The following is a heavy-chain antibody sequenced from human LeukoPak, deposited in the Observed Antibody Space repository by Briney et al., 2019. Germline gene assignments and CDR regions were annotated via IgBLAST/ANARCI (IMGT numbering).Heavy chain of an antibody. V-gene: IGHV3-30*01. Sequence: GRSLRLSCAASGFTFSSYAMHWVRQAPGKGLEWVAVISYDGSNKYYADSVKGRFTISRDNSKNTLYLQINSLRAEDTAVYYCARDRVVVIIHNWFDPWGQGTLVTVSS. CDR1: GFTFSSYA. CDR3: ARDRVVVIIHNWFDP. CDR2: ISYDGSNK. D-gene: IGHD3-22*01. J-gene: IGHJ5*02.